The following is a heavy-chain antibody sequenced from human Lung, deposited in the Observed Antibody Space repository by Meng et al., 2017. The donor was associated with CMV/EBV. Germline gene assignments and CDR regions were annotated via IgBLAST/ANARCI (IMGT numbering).Heavy chain of an antibody. J-gene: IGHJ4*01. CDR3: ARDRGVNYDIDD. CDR2: ISSSGNSI. Sequence: GASXKISCEGSGFSFSDYYMIWIRQAPGKGLEWLAYISSSGNSIYYTDSVEGRFTISRENARNSLYLQMNSLTVDDTAVYYCARDRGVNYDIDDWGQGTLVTVSS. D-gene: IGHD4-11*01. V-gene: IGHV3-11*01. CDR1: GFSFSDYY.